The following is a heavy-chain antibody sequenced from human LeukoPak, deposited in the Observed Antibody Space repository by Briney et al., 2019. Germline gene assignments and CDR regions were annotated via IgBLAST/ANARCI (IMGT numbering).Heavy chain of an antibody. J-gene: IGHJ4*02. CDR2: IYYSGST. Sequence: SETLSLTCTVSGGSISSYYWSWIRQPPGKGLEWVGYIYYSGSTSYNPSLKSRVTISVDTSKNQFSLKLSSVTAADTAVYYCARNSHFDYWGQGTLVTVSS. D-gene: IGHD2-21*01. CDR1: GGSISSYY. CDR3: ARNSHFDY. V-gene: IGHV4-59*01.